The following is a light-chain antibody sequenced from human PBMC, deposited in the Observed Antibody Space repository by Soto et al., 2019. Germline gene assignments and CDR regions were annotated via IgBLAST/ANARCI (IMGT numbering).Light chain of an antibody. CDR3: QQYNSYPYP. CDR1: QSISSW. Sequence: DIQMTQSPSTLSASVGDRVTITCRARQSISSWLAWYQQKPGKAPKLLIYDASSLESGVPSRFSGSGSGTEFTLTISSLQPDDFATYYCQQYNSYPYPFGQGTKLEIK. V-gene: IGKV1-5*01. CDR2: DAS. J-gene: IGKJ2*01.